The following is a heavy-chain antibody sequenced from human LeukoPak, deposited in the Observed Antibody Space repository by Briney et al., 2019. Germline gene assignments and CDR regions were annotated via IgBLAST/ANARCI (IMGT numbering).Heavy chain of an antibody. Sequence: GGSLRLSCAASGFTFSDHYMDWVCQAPGKGLEWVGHTRDKANSYTTKYAASVKGRFTISRDDSKNSLFLEMSSLKTEDTAVYYCARGSSGWIDAFDIWGQGTMVTVSS. CDR2: TRDKANSYTT. CDR1: GFTFSDHY. CDR3: ARGSSGWIDAFDI. V-gene: IGHV3-72*01. J-gene: IGHJ3*02. D-gene: IGHD6-19*01.